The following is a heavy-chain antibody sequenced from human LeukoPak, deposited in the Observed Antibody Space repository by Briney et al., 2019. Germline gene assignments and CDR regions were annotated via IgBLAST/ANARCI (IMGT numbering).Heavy chain of an antibody. CDR2: IYYSGST. Sequence: SSETLSLICTVSNGSVSSTDYYWGWLRQPPGKRLEWLGNIYYSGSTYYNPSLRSRVTMSVDTSKNQFSLKMSSVSAADTAVYYCARLSKGRYFDYIFDYWGQGTLVTVSS. CDR3: ARLSKGRYFDYIFDY. J-gene: IGHJ4*02. V-gene: IGHV4-39*01. D-gene: IGHD3-9*01. CDR1: NGSVSSTDYY.